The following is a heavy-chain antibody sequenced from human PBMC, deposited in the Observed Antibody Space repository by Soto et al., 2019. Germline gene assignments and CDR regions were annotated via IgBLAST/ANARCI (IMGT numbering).Heavy chain of an antibody. CDR2: INPKSGCT. V-gene: IGHV1-2*04. CDR3: ARDGEDKPQLVKGGLNY. D-gene: IGHD6-13*01. Sequence: GESLKISCKASGYTFTGYYMHWVRQAPGQGLEWVGWINPKSGCTNYAQKFQGWVNMTRATSISTAYMELSRLRSDDTAVYYCARDGEDKPQLVKGGLNYWGQGTLVTVSS. CDR1: GYTFTGYY. J-gene: IGHJ4*02.